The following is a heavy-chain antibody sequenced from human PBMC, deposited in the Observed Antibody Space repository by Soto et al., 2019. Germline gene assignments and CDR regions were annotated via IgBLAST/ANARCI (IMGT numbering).Heavy chain of an antibody. V-gene: IGHV4-34*01. CDR3: ARDPYGGILPLDY. Sequence: QVQLQQWGAGLLKPSETLSLTCAVYGGSFSGYYWSWIRQPPGKGLEWIGEINHSGSTNYNPSLKSRVNISVDTSKNQFYLKLSSVTAADTAVYYCARDPYGGILPLDYWGQGTLVTVSS. CDR2: INHSGST. CDR1: GGSFSGYY. D-gene: IGHD2-15*01. J-gene: IGHJ4*02.